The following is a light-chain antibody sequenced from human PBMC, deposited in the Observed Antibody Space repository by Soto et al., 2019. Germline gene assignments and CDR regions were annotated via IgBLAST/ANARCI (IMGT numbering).Light chain of an antibody. CDR3: ATWDDSVYV. Sequence: QSGLTQPPSASRTPGQKVTISCSGSTSNIGTNTVNWFQHLPGSAPKLLIYTNDQRPSGVPDRFSGSRSGTSASLAISGLQPEDEADYYCATWDDSVYVFGTGTKVTVL. CDR1: TSNIGTNT. V-gene: IGLV1-44*01. J-gene: IGLJ1*01. CDR2: TND.